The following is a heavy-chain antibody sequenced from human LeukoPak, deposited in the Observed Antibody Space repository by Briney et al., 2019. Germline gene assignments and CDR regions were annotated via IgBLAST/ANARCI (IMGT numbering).Heavy chain of an antibody. J-gene: IGHJ5*02. D-gene: IGHD3-10*02. CDR3: ARDLVMTMVGGYRFDP. CDR2: ISAYNGNT. CDR1: GGTFSSYA. Sequence: ASVKVSCKASGGTFSSYAISWVRQAPGQGLEWMGWISAYNGNTNYAQKLQGRVTMTTDTSTSTAYMELRSLRSDDTAVYYCARDLVMTMVGGYRFDPWGQGTLVTVSS. V-gene: IGHV1-18*01.